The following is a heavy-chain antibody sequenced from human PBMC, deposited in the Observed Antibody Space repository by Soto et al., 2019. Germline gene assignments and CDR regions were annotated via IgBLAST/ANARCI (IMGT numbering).Heavy chain of an antibody. V-gene: IGHV3-30*18. CDR3: AKEMYPRTVLDSSSPWGDY. Sequence: QVQLVQSGGGVIQPGKSLRLSCAASGITFTTYGMHWVRQTPGKGLEWVAVVSYDGSHKYYADSVKGRFTISRDDSKNTLYLQMNSLSVEDTAVYYCAKEMYPRTVLDSSSPWGDYWGQGTLVTVSS. D-gene: IGHD6-6*01. J-gene: IGHJ4*02. CDR2: VSYDGSHK. CDR1: GITFTTYG.